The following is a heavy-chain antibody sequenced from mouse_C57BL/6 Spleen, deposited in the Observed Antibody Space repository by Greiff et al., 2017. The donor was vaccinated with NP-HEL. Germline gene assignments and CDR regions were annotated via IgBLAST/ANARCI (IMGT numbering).Heavy chain of an antibody. J-gene: IGHJ4*01. CDR3: ARRKEDYAMDY. V-gene: IGHV8-12*01. CDR2: IYWDDDK. CDR1: GFSLSTSVLC. Sequence: QVTLKESGPGILQSSQTLSLTCSFSGFSLSTSVLCVRWIRQPSGKGLEWLAHIYWDDDKRYNPSLKSRLTISKDTSRNQVFLKITSVDTADTATYYCARRKEDYAMDYWGQGTSVTVSS.